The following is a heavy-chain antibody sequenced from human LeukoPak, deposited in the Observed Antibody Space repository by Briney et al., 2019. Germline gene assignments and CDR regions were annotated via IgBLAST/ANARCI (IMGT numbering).Heavy chain of an antibody. CDR2: IYYSGST. Sequence: SETLSLTCTVSGGSISSSSHYWGWIRQPPGKGLEWIGSIYYSGSTYYNPSLKSRVTISVDTSKNQFSLKLSSVTAADTAVYYCARDAVGAFDIWGQGTMVTVSS. D-gene: IGHD6-19*01. CDR1: GGSISSSSHY. V-gene: IGHV4-39*07. CDR3: ARDAVGAFDI. J-gene: IGHJ3*02.